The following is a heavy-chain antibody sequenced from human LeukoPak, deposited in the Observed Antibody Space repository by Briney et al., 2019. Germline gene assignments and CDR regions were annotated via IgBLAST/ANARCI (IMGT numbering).Heavy chain of an antibody. CDR1: GGSISSSSYY. J-gene: IGHJ4*02. V-gene: IGHV4-39*01. CDR3: ARIDSSGSYRFDY. D-gene: IGHD3-22*01. Sequence: SETLSLTCTVSGGSISSSSYYWGWIRQPPGKGLKWIGSIFYSGSTYYNPSLKSRVTISVDTSKNQFSLKLSSVTAADTAVYYCARIDSSGSYRFDYWGQGTLVTVSS. CDR2: IFYSGST.